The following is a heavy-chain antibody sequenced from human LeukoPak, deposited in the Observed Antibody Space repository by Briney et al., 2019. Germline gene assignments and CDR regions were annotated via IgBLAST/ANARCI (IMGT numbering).Heavy chain of an antibody. CDR3: VKDAYSSSPPSSYGMDV. CDR2: ISWSSANI. V-gene: IGHV3-9*01. Sequence: GGSLRLSCAASGFTFDDYAMYWVRQVPGKGLEWASFISWSSANIGYADSVKGRFTISRDNAKNSLYLQMNSLRVEDTALYYCVKDAYSSSPPSSYGMDVWGQGTTVTVSS. CDR1: GFTFDDYA. D-gene: IGHD6-13*01. J-gene: IGHJ6*02.